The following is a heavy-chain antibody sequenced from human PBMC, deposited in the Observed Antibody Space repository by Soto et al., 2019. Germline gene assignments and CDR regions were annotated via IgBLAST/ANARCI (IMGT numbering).Heavy chain of an antibody. CDR2: IFYSGST. Sequence: SETLSLTCTVSSGSISSTIYSWDWIRQPPGKGLEWIGSIFYSGSTYYNTSLKSQVTISVDTSKNQISLKLSSVTAADTAVYYCARVWGGAFDIWGQGTMVTVSS. D-gene: IGHD3-10*01. CDR1: SGSISSTIYS. V-gene: IGHV4-39*07. J-gene: IGHJ3*02. CDR3: ARVWGGAFDI.